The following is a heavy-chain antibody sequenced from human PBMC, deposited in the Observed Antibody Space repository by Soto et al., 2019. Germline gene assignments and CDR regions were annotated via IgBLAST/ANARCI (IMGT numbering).Heavy chain of an antibody. J-gene: IGHJ6*02. CDR1: GFTFSNYW. D-gene: IGHD3-3*01. CDR3: ARGGRIFDYYAGMAV. V-gene: IGHV3-74*01. Sequence: QLVESGGGLVQPGGSLRISCAASGFTFSNYWMHWVRQTPGKGLVWVSRISTDGSSTWYADAVKGRFTISRDSAKNTLYLPMSRLRAEDTAVYYCARGGRIFDYYAGMAVWGQGTGVAASS. CDR2: ISTDGSST.